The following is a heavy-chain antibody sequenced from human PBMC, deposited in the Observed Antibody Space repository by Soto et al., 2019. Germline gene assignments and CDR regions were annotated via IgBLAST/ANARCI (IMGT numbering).Heavy chain of an antibody. J-gene: IGHJ4*02. CDR2: ISGSGGST. CDR3: AKDRGSSWYPFDY. Sequence: PGGALRLSCAASGFTFSSYAMSWVRQAPGKGLEWVSAISGSGGSTYYADSVKGRFTISRDNSKNTLYLQMNSLRAEDTAVYYCAKDRGSSWYPFDYWGQGTLVTVSS. V-gene: IGHV3-23*01. D-gene: IGHD6-13*01. CDR1: GFTFSSYA.